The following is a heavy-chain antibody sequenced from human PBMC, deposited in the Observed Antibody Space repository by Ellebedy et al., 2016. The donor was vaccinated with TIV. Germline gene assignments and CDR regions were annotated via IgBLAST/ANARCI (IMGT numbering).Heavy chain of an antibody. CDR1: RDSVSSTSTA. J-gene: IGHJ4*02. CDR2: TYYRSKGYN. CDR3: AREIRAYDS. Sequence: MPSETLSLTSALSRDSVSSTSTAWTWLRKSPWRGLECLGRTYYRSKGYNEYAVSVESRITINSDTSKNQFSLQLSSVTPEDTAIYYCAREIRAYDSWGQGALVTVSS. V-gene: IGHV6-1*01.